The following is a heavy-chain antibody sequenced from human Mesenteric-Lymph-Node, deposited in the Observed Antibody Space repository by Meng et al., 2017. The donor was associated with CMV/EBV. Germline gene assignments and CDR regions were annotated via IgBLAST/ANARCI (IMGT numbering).Heavy chain of an antibody. CDR1: GFTISNNY. Sequence: GESLKISCAVFGFTISNNYMTWVRQAPGKGLVWVSHINSDGSTTSYADAVKGRFTISRDNAKNTLYLQMNSLRAEDTAVYYCARGYGSESYYFIWGQGTLVTVSS. V-gene: IGHV3-74*01. J-gene: IGHJ4*02. CDR3: ARGYGSESYYFI. D-gene: IGHD3-10*01. CDR2: INSDGSTT.